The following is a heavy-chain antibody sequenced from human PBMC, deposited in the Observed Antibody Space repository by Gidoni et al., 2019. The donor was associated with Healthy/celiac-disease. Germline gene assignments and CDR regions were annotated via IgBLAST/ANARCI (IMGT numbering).Heavy chain of an antibody. CDR2: MNPNSGNT. CDR1: GYTFTSYD. Sequence: QVQLVQSGAEVKKPGASVKVSCKASGYTFTSYDINWVRQATGQGLEWMGWMNPNSGNTGYAQKFQGRVTMTRNTSISTAYMELSSLRSEDTAVYYCARSQQLVRRNWDYYYGMDVWGQGTTVTVSS. CDR3: ARSQQLVRRNWDYYYGMDV. V-gene: IGHV1-8*01. J-gene: IGHJ6*02. D-gene: IGHD6-13*01.